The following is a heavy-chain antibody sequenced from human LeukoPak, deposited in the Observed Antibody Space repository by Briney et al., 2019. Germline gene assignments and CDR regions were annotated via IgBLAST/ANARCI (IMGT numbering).Heavy chain of an antibody. J-gene: IGHJ3*02. Sequence: ASVKVSCKTSDDTFSSHGLNWVRQAPGQGLEWMGWISADNGNTHYAQKFQDRVTMTTDTSTRTSYLELRSLRSDDTAVYFCAKGSGRKWNNVFDMWGQGTMVIVSS. CDR1: DDTFSSHG. V-gene: IGHV1-18*04. D-gene: IGHD3-10*01. CDR3: AKGSGRKWNNVFDM. CDR2: ISADNGNT.